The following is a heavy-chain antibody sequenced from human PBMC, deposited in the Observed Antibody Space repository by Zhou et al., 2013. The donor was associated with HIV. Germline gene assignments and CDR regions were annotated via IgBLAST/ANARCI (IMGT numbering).Heavy chain of an antibody. J-gene: IGHJ4*02. V-gene: IGHV3-9*01. CDR3: GKVPYSTPTRNYVDS. CDR2: ISWSGGSI. D-gene: IGHD1-1*01. CDR1: GFPFDNAA. Sequence: EVQLVESGGGLVQPGRSLRLSCAASGFPFDNAAMHWVRQAPGKGLEWVSCISWSGGSIAYADSVKGRFTISRDNAKNSLYLQMNSLRPEDTAWYYCGKVPYSTPTRNYVDSWGQGTLVTVSS.